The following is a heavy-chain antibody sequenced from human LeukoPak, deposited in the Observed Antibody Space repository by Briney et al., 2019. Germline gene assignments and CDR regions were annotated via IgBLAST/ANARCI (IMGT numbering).Heavy chain of an antibody. J-gene: IGHJ4*02. D-gene: IGHD3-3*01. Sequence: SETLSLTCTVSGGSISSGGYYWSWIRQPPGKGLEWIGYIYHSGSTYYNPSLKSRVTISVDTSKNQFSLKLSSVTAADTAVYYCASESDYDFWSGPSGYFDYWGQGTLVTVSS. CDR3: ASESDYDFWSGPSGYFDY. V-gene: IGHV4-30-2*01. CDR1: GGSISSGGYY. CDR2: IYHSGST.